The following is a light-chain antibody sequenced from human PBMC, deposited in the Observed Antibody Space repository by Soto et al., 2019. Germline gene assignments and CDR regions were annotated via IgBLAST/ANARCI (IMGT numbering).Light chain of an antibody. CDR2: GAS. CDR1: QSVSSSY. Sequence: EIVLTQSPGTLSLSPGERATLSCRASQSVSSSYLAWYQQKPGQAPRLLIYGASSRATGIPDRFSGSGSGTDCTLTISRLEPEEFAVYYCQQYGSSPLTVGQGTKVEIK. CDR3: QQYGSSPLT. V-gene: IGKV3-20*01. J-gene: IGKJ1*01.